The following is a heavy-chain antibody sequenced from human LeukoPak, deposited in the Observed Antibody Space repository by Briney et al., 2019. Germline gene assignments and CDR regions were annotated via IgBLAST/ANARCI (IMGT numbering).Heavy chain of an antibody. D-gene: IGHD6-13*01. CDR3: ARDQGIAAAGLDY. V-gene: IGHV4-59*01. CDR1: GGSISSYY. J-gene: IGHJ4*02. CDR2: VYYSGST. Sequence: ASETLSLTCTVSGGSISSYYWSWIRQPPGKGLEWIGYVYYSGSTNYNPSLKSRVTISVDTSKNQFSLKLSSVTAADTAVYYCARDQGIAAAGLDYWGQGTLVTVSS.